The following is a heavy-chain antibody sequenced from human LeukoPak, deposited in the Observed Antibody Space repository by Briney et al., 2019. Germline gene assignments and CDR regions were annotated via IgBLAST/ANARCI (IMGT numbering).Heavy chain of an antibody. CDR3: VKTLKYYGSGRGLFDS. CDR2: FSSDGSST. Sequence: GGSLRLSCSASGFTFSSSAMYWVRQAPGKGLEYVSAFSSDGSSTFYADSVKGRFTISRDNSKNMLYLQMSSLRADDTGVYYCVKTLKYYGSGRGLFDSWGQGTLVTVSS. D-gene: IGHD3-10*01. CDR1: GFTFSSSA. J-gene: IGHJ4*02. V-gene: IGHV3-64D*06.